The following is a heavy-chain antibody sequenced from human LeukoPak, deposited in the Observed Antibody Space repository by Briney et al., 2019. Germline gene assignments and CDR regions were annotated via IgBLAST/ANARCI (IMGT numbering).Heavy chain of an antibody. CDR1: GFTFSSYS. Sequence: GGSQRLSCAASGFTFSSYSMNWVRQAPGKGLEWVSHISSSSSTRYYADPVKGRFTLSRDNAKNSLYLQMNSLRAEDTAVYYCARAGFTFSDYFGSFFDYWGQGTLVTVSS. CDR3: ARAGFTFSDYFGSFFDY. J-gene: IGHJ4*02. CDR2: ISSSSSTR. V-gene: IGHV3-48*01. D-gene: IGHD3-10*01.